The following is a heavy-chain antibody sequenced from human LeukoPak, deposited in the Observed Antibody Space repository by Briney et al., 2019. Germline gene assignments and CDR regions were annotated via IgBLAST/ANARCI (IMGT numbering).Heavy chain of an antibody. CDR3: ARDTGECSYDY. CDR2: ISSSGSTI. D-gene: IGHD3-10*01. J-gene: IGHJ4*02. CDR1: GFTFSDYY. V-gene: IGHV3-11*01. Sequence: GGSLRLSCAASGFTFSDYYMSWIRQAPGKGLEWVSYISSSGSTIYYADSVKGRFTISRDNAKNPLYLQMNSLRAEDAAVYYCARDTGECSYDYWGQGTLVTVSS.